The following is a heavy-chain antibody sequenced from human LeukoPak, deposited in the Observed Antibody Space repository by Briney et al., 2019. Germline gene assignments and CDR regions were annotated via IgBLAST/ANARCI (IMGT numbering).Heavy chain of an antibody. J-gene: IGHJ3*02. D-gene: IGHD2-21*02. V-gene: IGHV4-59*01. CDR3: ARGYTADTFDT. CDR1: GGSISTYY. Sequence: SETLSLTCTVSGGSISTYYWSWIRQPPGKGLEWIGYIYYSDTTNYNPSLTSRVTISLDTSNNEFSLRLTSVTAADTAVYYCARGYTADTFDTWGQGTMVTVSS. CDR2: IYYSDTT.